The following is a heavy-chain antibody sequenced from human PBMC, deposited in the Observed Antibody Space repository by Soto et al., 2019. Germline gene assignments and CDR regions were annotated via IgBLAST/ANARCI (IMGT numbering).Heavy chain of an antibody. V-gene: IGHV1-69*13. CDR3: ARDLGSGYDPGDY. Sequence: SLKASSKASGYPFTSYYMHWVRQAPGQGLEWMGGINSIFGTPNYGQKFQGRVTITADESTSTGFMELSSLTSEDTAIYYCARDLGSGYDPGDYWGQGTLVTVSS. CDR1: GYPFTSYY. D-gene: IGHD5-12*01. CDR2: INSIFGTP. J-gene: IGHJ4*02.